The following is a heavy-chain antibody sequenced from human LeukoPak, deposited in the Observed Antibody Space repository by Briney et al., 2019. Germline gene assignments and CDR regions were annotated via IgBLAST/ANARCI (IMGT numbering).Heavy chain of an antibody. J-gene: IGHJ6*02. CDR2: IYYSGST. V-gene: IGHV4-39*01. CDR1: GGSISSSSYY. D-gene: IGHD2-2*01. Sequence: SETLSLTCTVSGGSISSSSYYWGWIRQPPGKGLEWIGSIYYSGSTYYNPSLKSRVTISVDTSKNQFSLKLTSATVADTAVYYCARRMGYCSSTSCSPYYYGLDVWGQGTTVAVSS. CDR3: ARRMGYCSSTSCSPYYYGLDV.